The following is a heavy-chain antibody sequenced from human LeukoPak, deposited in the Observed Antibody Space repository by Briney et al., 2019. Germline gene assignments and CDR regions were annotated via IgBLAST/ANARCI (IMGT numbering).Heavy chain of an antibody. CDR1: GFTFSSYA. V-gene: IGHV3-23*01. J-gene: IGHJ4*02. D-gene: IGHD6-13*01. CDR2: ISGSGGST. Sequence: PGGSLRLSCAASGFTFSSYAMSWVRQAPGKGLEWVSAISGSGGSTYYADSVKGRFTISRDNSKNTLYLQMNSLSAEDTAVYYCAKDVRIAAAGIKDYWGQGTLVTVSS. CDR3: AKDVRIAAAGIKDY.